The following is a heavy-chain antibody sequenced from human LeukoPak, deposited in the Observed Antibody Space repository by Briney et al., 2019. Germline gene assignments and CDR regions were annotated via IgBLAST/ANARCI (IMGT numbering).Heavy chain of an antibody. Sequence: SVKVSCKASGGTFSSYAISWVRQAPGQGLEWMGGIIPIFGTANYAQKFQGRVTITTDESTSTAYIELSSLRSEDTAVYYCARLDYYDSSGGGYWGQGTLVAVSS. CDR3: ARLDYYDSSGGGY. D-gene: IGHD3-22*01. CDR2: IIPIFGTA. V-gene: IGHV1-69*05. CDR1: GGTFSSYA. J-gene: IGHJ4*02.